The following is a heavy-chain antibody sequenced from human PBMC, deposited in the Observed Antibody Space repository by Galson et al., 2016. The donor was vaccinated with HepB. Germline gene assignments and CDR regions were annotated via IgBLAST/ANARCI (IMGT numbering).Heavy chain of an antibody. D-gene: IGHD5-24*01. V-gene: IGHV3-23*01. CDR3: AQVGGPPGYNYPAPFDN. Sequence: SLRLSCAASGFTFSNYAMTWVRQPPGKGLEWVSGISRTSSTYYAESVRGRFTIARDHFRSTLTLQTNSLTAEDTALYYCAQVGGPPGYNYPAPFDNWGQGTLVTVSS. J-gene: IGHJ4*02. CDR1: GFTFSNYA. CDR2: ISRTSST.